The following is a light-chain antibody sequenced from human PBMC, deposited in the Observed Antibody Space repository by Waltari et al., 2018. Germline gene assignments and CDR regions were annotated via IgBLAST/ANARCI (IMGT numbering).Light chain of an antibody. CDR3: ASWDSGLTGPVV. V-gene: IGLV1-51*01. J-gene: IGLJ2*01. Sequence: SVLTQPPSMSAAPGEKVTISCSGSNSNIGVYFVSWYQKLPGAAPKLVIYDNNQRPSGLPDRVSGSKSGTSATLDITGLQTGDEADYYCASWDSGLTGPVVFGDGTRLTVL. CDR2: DNN. CDR1: NSNIGVYF.